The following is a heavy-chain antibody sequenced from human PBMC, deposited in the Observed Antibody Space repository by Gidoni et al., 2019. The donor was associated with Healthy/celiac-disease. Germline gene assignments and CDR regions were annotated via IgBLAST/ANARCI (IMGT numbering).Heavy chain of an antibody. Sequence: QVQLQESGPGLVKPSQTLSPTCTVSGGSISSGSYYCSWIRQPAGKGLEWIGRIYTSGSTNYNPSLKSRVTMSVDTSKNQFSLKLSSVTATDTAVYYCARDNYYGSGSYYSGGPYYYYGMDVWGQGTTVTVSS. J-gene: IGHJ6*02. CDR3: ARDNYYGSGSYYSGGPYYYYGMDV. CDR1: GGSISSGSYY. D-gene: IGHD3-10*01. V-gene: IGHV4-61*02. CDR2: IYTSGST.